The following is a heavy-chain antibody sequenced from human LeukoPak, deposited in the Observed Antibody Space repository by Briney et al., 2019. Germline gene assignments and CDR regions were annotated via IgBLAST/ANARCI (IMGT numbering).Heavy chain of an antibody. CDR2: IYYSEST. V-gene: IGHV4-59*01. J-gene: IGHJ6*03. Sequence: PSETLSLTCSVSGGSISSYYWSWIRQPPGKGLEWIGYIYYSESTNYNPSLKSRVTISVDTSKNQFSLRLSSVTAADTAVYYCARGSYTAWGKYYYYYMDVWGKGTTVTISS. CDR1: GGSISSYY. CDR3: ARGSYTAWGKYYYYYMDV. D-gene: IGHD3-16*01.